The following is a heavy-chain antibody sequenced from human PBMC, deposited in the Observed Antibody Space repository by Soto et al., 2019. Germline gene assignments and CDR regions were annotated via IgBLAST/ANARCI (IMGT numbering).Heavy chain of an antibody. CDR2: ITTDGTYA. J-gene: IGHJ4*02. V-gene: IGHV3-74*01. D-gene: IGHD3-22*01. CDR3: AAGGSGYYAN. CDR1: GFTFSTYW. Sequence: EVQLVESGGDLVQPGGSLRLSCAASGFTFSTYWMHWVRQAPGKGLLWVSRITTDGTYATYADSVKGRFTISRDNAKNTLYLQMNSLRVEDEAVYSCAAGGSGYYANWGQGTLVPVSS.